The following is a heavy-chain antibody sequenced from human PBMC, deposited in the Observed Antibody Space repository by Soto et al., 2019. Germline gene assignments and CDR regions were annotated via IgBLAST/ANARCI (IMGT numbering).Heavy chain of an antibody. D-gene: IGHD3-10*01. CDR1: GGTFSSYT. V-gene: IGHV1-69*02. Sequence: SVKVSCKASGGTFSSYTISWVRQAPGQGLEWMGRIIPILGIANYAQKFQGRVTITADKSTSTAYMELSSLRSEDTAVYYCARGTKLWFGPSNWFDPWGQGTLVTVSS. J-gene: IGHJ5*02. CDR2: IIPILGIA. CDR3: ARGTKLWFGPSNWFDP.